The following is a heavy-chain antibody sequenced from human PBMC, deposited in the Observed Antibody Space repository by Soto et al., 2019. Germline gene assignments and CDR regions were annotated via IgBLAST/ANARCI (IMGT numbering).Heavy chain of an antibody. J-gene: IGHJ6*02. CDR1: GFTFDNYA. V-gene: IGHV3-23*01. CDR2: ISDNGLVT. Sequence: GGSLRLSCAASGFTFDNYAMNWVRQAPGKGLEWVSVISDNGLVTYYGDSVKGRFTISRDNSKNTLYLQMNSLRAEDTAIYYCAKERCITIFGVVKTYCGMDVWGRGTTVTVSS. CDR3: AKERCITIFGVVKTYCGMDV. D-gene: IGHD3-3*01.